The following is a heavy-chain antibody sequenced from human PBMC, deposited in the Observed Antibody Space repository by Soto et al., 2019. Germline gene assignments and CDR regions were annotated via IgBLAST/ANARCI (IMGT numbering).Heavy chain of an antibody. V-gene: IGHV4-39*01. CDR2: IYNNGST. J-gene: IGHJ6*02. Sequence: PSETLSLTCTVSGGSISSGDYYWSWIRQPPGKGLEWIGSIYNNGSTYYNPSLKSRVTISVDTSKNHFSLKLSSVTAADTAVYYCARHRAVTPRFYYYYGMDVWGQGTTVTVSS. CDR3: ARHRAVTPRFYYYYGMDV. D-gene: IGHD4-4*01. CDR1: GGSISSGDYY.